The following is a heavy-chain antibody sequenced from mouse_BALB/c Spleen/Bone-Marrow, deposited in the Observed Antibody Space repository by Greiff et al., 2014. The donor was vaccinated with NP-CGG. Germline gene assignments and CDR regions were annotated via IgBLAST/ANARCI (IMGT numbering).Heavy chain of an antibody. CDR2: IDPSDSYT. CDR1: GYTFTSYW. J-gene: IGHJ1*01. D-gene: IGHD2-4*01. Sequence: VQVVESGAELVKPGASVKMSCKASGYTFTSYWMHWVKQRPGQGLEWIGVIDPSDSYTSYNQKCKGKATLTVDTSSSTAYMQLSSLTSEDSAVYYCTRGDYDWNVDVWGAGTTVTVSS. CDR3: TRGDYDWNVDV. V-gene: IGHV1S127*01.